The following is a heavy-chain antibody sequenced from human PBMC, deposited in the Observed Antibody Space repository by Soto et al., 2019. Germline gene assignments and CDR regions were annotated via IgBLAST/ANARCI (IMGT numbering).Heavy chain of an antibody. CDR2: IYKSATT. Sequence: PSETLSLTCSVSGDSISNLDYFSACILQPPFQALEYIGYIYKSATTYYNPSFDSRFAISVGTSKSQFSLNVTSVTAADTAVYFCARGRYCLTGRCFPNWFDSWGQGALVTVSS. D-gene: IGHD7-27*01. CDR1: GDSISNLDYF. CDR3: ARGRYCLTGRCFPNWFDS. V-gene: IGHV4-30-4*01. J-gene: IGHJ5*01.